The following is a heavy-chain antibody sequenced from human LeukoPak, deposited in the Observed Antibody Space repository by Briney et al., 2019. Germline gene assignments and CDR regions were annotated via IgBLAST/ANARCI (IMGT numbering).Heavy chain of an antibody. CDR3: ARGPIAVAGRYFDY. D-gene: IGHD6-19*01. J-gene: IGHJ4*02. Sequence: SETLSLTCTVSGGSITSSSYYWGWIRQPPGKGLEWIGSVYYTGSTYYNPSLKSRVTISVDTSKNQFSLKLSSVTAADTAVYYCARGPIAVAGRYFDYWGQGTLVTVSS. CDR1: GGSITSSSYY. V-gene: IGHV4-39*07. CDR2: VYYTGST.